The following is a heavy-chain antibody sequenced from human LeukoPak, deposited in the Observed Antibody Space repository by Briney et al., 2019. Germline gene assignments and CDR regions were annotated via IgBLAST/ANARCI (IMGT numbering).Heavy chain of an antibody. Sequence: PGGSLRLSCAASGFTFSSYAMSWVRQAPGKGLEWVSAISGSGGSTYYADSVKGRYTISRHNSKDTLYPQMNSLRPEDTAVYYCTRGQVNPFDYWGQGTLVTVSS. J-gene: IGHJ4*02. D-gene: IGHD2-21*01. V-gene: IGHV3-23*01. CDR1: GFTFSSYA. CDR2: ISGSGGST. CDR3: TRGQVNPFDY.